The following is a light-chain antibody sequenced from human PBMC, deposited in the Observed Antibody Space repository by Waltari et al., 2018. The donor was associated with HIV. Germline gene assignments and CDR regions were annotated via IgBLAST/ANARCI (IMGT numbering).Light chain of an antibody. CDR2: LNSDGSH. CDR1: SGYTNYA. CDR3: QTWGTGSVV. Sequence: QLVLTQSPSASASLGASVKLTCTLRSGYTNYAIAWHQQQPAKGPRYLMKLNSDGSHSKGDGIPDRFSGSSSGAERYLTISSLQSEDEADYYCQTWGTGSVVFGGGTNLTVL. J-gene: IGLJ2*01. V-gene: IGLV4-69*01.